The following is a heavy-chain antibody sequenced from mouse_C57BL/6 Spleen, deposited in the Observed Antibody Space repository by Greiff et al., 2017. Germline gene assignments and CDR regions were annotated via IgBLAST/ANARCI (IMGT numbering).Heavy chain of an antibody. CDR3: ARGGGTTVVATGYFDY. CDR1: GYSFTGYY. D-gene: IGHD1-1*01. V-gene: IGHV1-31*01. Sequence: VQLQQSGPELVKPGASVKISCKASGYSFTGYYMHWVKQSHGNILDWIGYIYPYNGVSSYNQKFKGKATLTVDTSSSTAYMELRSLTSEDSAVYYGARGGGTTVVATGYFDYWGQGTTLTVSS. J-gene: IGHJ2*01. CDR2: IYPYNGVS.